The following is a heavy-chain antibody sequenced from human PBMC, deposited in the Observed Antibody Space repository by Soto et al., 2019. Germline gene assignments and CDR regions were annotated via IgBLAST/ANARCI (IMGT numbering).Heavy chain of an antibody. D-gene: IGHD2-2*01. J-gene: IGHJ5*02. Sequence: QVQLQESGPGLVKPSQTLSLTCTVSGDAIYIGGYYWTWIRQHPGKGLEWIGYIYHTGKTYYNPSLESRVTMSVDTSKNQFSLKLASVTAADTAVYYCARDGSSTATWIVPWGQGTLVTVSS. CDR1: GDAIYIGGYY. V-gene: IGHV4-31*03. CDR3: ARDGSSTATWIVP. CDR2: IYHTGKT.